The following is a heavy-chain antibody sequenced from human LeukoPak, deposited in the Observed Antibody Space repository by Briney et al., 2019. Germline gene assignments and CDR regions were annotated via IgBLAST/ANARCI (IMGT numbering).Heavy chain of an antibody. J-gene: IGHJ6*03. V-gene: IGHV4-4*07. CDR1: GGSISSYY. CDR2: IYTSGST. Sequence: SETLSLTCTVSGGSISSYYWSWIRQPAGKGLEWIGRIYTSGSTNYNPSLKSRVTMSVDTSKNQFSLKLSSVTAADTAVYYCARGYGSGSYYPDYYYYYYMDVWGKGTTVTVSS. CDR3: ARGYGSGSYYPDYYYYYYMDV. D-gene: IGHD3-10*01.